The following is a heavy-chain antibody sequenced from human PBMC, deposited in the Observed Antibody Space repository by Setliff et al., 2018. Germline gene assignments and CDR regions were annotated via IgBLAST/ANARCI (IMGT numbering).Heavy chain of an antibody. Sequence: LSLTCTVSGGSISSYYWSWIRQPAGKGLEWIGHIYIGGSANYNPSLKSRVTMSIDTSKNQFSLKLNSVTAADMAVYYCAREQWLDPPGYYYMDVWAKGTTDTVSS. V-gene: IGHV4-4*07. CDR3: AREQWLDPPGYYYMDV. CDR1: GGSISSYY. CDR2: IYIGGSA. D-gene: IGHD6-19*01. J-gene: IGHJ6*03.